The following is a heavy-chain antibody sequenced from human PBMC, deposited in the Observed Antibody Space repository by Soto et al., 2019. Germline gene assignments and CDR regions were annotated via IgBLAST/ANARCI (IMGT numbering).Heavy chain of an antibody. D-gene: IGHD6-13*01. CDR2: ISGTGYNT. CDR1: GFTFTSYA. V-gene: IGHV3-23*01. Sequence: EVQLLESGGGLVQPGGSLRLSCAASGFTFTSYAMNWVRLAPGKGLEWVSAISGTGYNTYYADSVKGRFTISRDNTKNTLYLQMNSLRAEDTAVHYCAKAGFSSSWSPTYFDYWGQGTLVTVSS. CDR3: AKAGFSSSWSPTYFDY. J-gene: IGHJ4*02.